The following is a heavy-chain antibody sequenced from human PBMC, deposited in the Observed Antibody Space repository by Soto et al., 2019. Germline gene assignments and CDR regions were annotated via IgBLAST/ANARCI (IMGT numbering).Heavy chain of an antibody. CDR3: TTTYSDRKGDC. Sequence: EVQLVESGGGLVKPGGSLRLSCAASGFTFTNAWINWVRQAPGKGLEWVGRIKSKTDGGTTDYAAPVKGRFTISRDDSKSTLYLQMNSLKTEDTALYYCTTTYSDRKGDCWGQGTLVTVSS. J-gene: IGHJ4*02. CDR1: GFTFTNAW. V-gene: IGHV3-15*07. CDR2: IKSKTDGGTT. D-gene: IGHD1-26*01.